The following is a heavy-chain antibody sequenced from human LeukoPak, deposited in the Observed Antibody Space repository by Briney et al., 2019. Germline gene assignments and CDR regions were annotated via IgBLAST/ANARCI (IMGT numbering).Heavy chain of an antibody. J-gene: IGHJ4*02. Sequence: SPRLSCAASGFTLYDYAVHGVRHARGKGVEGGSGMRWNSGTIGYAASVKGRFTISRDNAKNSLYLQMNSLRAEDTALYYCAKSQFQYGENVDYWGQGTLVTVSS. D-gene: IGHD7-27*01. CDR1: GFTLYDYA. CDR2: MRWNSGTI. V-gene: IGHV3-9*01. CDR3: AKSQFQYGENVDY.